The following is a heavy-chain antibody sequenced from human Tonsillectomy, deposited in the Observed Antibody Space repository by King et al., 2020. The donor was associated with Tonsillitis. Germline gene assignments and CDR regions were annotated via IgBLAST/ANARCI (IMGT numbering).Heavy chain of an antibody. CDR2: IYSGDST. CDR1: GFTVSSDY. V-gene: IGHV3-53*01. D-gene: IGHD6-6*01. CDR3: ASQQFAGFVY. J-gene: IGHJ4*02. Sequence: VQLVESGGGLIQPGGSLRLSGAASGFTVSSDYMSWVRQAPGKGLEWVSVIYSGDSTYDADSVKGRFTISRDISKNTLYLQMNSLRAEDTAVYYCASQQFAGFVYWGQGTLVTVSS.